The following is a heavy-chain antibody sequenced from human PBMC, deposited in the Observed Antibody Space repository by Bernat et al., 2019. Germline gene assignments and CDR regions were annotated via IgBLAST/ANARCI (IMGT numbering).Heavy chain of an antibody. J-gene: IGHJ4*02. CDR1: GFTFSSYA. CDR2: ISGSGGST. CDR3: ANWDDGSVAGTLSGGY. D-gene: IGHD6-19*01. Sequence: EVQLLESGGGLVQPGGSLRLSCVASGFTFSSYAMSWVRQAPGKGLEWVSAISGSGGSTYYADSVKGRFTISRDNSKNTLYLQMNSLRAEDTAVYYCANWDDGSVAGTLSGGYWGQGTLVTVSS. V-gene: IGHV3-23*01.